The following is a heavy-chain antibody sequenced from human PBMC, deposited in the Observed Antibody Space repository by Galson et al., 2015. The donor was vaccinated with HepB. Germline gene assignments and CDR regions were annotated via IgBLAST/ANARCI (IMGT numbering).Heavy chain of an antibody. D-gene: IGHD6-13*01. Sequence: SVKVSCKASGYTFTSYYFHWVRQAPGQGLEWMGIINPSDGFTSYAQKFRGRVTMTRDTSTSTVYMELSSLRSEDTAVYYCARWLLQPAAGTDHYHGMDVWGQGTTVTVSS. CDR3: ARWLLQPAAGTDHYHGMDV. J-gene: IGHJ6*02. CDR2: INPSDGFT. V-gene: IGHV1-46*01. CDR1: GYTFTSYY.